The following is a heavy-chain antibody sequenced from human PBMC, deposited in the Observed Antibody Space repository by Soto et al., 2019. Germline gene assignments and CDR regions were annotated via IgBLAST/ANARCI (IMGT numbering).Heavy chain of an antibody. CDR1: GFTFSSYA. V-gene: IGHV3-23*01. D-gene: IGHD6-13*01. Sequence: GGSLRLSCAASGFTFSSYAMSWVRQAPGKGLEWVSAISGSGGSTYYADSVKGRFTISRDNSKNTLYLQMNSLRAEDTAVYYCTYSTNRYYYYGMDVWGQGTMVTVSS. J-gene: IGHJ6*02. CDR3: TYSTNRYYYYGMDV. CDR2: ISGSGGST.